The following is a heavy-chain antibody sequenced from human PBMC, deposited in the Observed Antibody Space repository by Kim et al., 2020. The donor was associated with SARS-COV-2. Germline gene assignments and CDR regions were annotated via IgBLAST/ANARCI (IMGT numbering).Heavy chain of an antibody. Sequence: YYADSVKGRVTISRDNSKKTLYLQMNNLRADDTAVYFCAKAKYTGYDLFDYWGQGTLVTVSP. V-gene: IGHV3-23*05. D-gene: IGHD5-12*01. J-gene: IGHJ4*02. CDR3: AKAKYTGYDLFDY.